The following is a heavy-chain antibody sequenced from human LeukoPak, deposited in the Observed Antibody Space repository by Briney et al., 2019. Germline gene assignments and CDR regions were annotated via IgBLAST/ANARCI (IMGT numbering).Heavy chain of an antibody. V-gene: IGHV3-15*01. D-gene: IGHD4-17*01. CDR1: GFTFSNAW. J-gene: IGHJ4*02. Sequence: PGGSLRLSCAASGFTFSNAWMSWVRQAPGKGLEWVGRIKSKTDGGTTDCAAPVKGRFTISRDDSKNTLYLQMNSLRAEDTAVYYCATSTLILRLIFDYWGQGTLVTVSS. CDR2: IKSKTDGGTT. CDR3: ATSTLILRLIFDY.